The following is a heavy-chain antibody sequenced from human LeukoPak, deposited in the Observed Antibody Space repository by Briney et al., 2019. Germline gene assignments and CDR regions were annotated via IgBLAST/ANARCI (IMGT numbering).Heavy chain of an antibody. CDR2: IYYSGNT. V-gene: IGHV4-59*01. CDR1: GGSISSYY. J-gene: IGHJ4*02. D-gene: IGHD2-15*01. Sequence: SETLSLTCTVSGGSISSYYWSWIRQPPGKGLEWIGYIYYSGNTNYNPSLESRVTISVDTSKNQFSLKLSSVTAADTAVYYCARHYCSGDNCYYFDYWGQGALVTVSS. CDR3: ARHYCSGDNCYYFDY.